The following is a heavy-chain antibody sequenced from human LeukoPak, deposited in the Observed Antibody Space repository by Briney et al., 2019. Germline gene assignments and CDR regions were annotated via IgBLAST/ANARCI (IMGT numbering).Heavy chain of an antibody. D-gene: IGHD3-3*02. CDR2: INRDGSVK. J-gene: IGHJ4*02. CDR3: ARDPGFSSFDY. Sequence: GGSLRLSCAVSGFTFSDYWVTWVRQTPGKGLEFVANINRDGSVKSYVDSVKGRFTISRDNAKNSLYLQMTSLRVDDTAIYYCARDPGFSSFDYWGQGTLVTVSS. CDR1: GFTFSDYW. V-gene: IGHV3-7*01.